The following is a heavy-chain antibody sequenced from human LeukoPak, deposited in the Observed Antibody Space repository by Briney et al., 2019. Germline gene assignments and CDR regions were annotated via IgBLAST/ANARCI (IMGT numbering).Heavy chain of an antibody. CDR1: GGSISSGGYY. V-gene: IGHV4-31*03. CDR2: IYYSGST. J-gene: IGHJ5*02. CDR3: ARGSRIAGWFDP. Sequence: SETLSLTCTVSGGSISSGGYYWSWIRQHPGKGLEWIGYIYYSGSTYYNPSLKSRVTISVDTSKDQFSLKLSSVTAADTAVYYCARGSRIAGWFDPWGQGTLVTVSS. D-gene: IGHD1-14*01.